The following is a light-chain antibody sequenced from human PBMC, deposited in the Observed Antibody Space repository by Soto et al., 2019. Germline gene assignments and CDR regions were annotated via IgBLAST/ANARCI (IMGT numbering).Light chain of an antibody. J-gene: IGKJ4*01. V-gene: IGKV1-9*01. CDR3: QQVNVYPST. Sequence: DIKMIHSPSTLSAYVGDSVTITCRASEGISSYLGWYQQKPGKAPNLLIYDASTLHSGVPSRFSGGGSGTDFTLTISSLQPEDFATYYCQQVNVYPSTFGGGTKVDI. CDR2: DAS. CDR1: EGISSY.